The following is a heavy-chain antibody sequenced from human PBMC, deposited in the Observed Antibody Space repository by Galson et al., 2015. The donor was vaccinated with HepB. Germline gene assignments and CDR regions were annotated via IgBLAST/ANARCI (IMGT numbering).Heavy chain of an antibody. Sequence: SCKASGGTFSSYAISWVRQAPGQGLEWMGGIIPIFGTANYAQKFQGRVTITADESTSTAYMELSSLRSEDTAVYYCARVAGYYGSGSYYHFDYWGQGTLVTVSS. CDR2: IIPIFGTA. CDR1: GGTFSSYA. D-gene: IGHD3-10*01. CDR3: ARVAGYYGSGSYYHFDY. V-gene: IGHV1-69*01. J-gene: IGHJ4*02.